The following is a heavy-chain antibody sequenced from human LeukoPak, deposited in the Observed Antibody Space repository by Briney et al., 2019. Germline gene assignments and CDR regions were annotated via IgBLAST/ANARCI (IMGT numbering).Heavy chain of an antibody. CDR3: AKLVSPSPKYYYGSGLPDY. Sequence: GGSLRPSCAASGFTFSSYAMSWVRQAPGKGLEWVSAISGSGGSTYYADSVKGRFTISRDNSKNTLYLQMNSLRAEDTAVYYCAKLVSPSPKYYYGSGLPDYWGQGTQVTVSS. V-gene: IGHV3-23*01. J-gene: IGHJ4*02. CDR1: GFTFSSYA. D-gene: IGHD3-10*01. CDR2: ISGSGGST.